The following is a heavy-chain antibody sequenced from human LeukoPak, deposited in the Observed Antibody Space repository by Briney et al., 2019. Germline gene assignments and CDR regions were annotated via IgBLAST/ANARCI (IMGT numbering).Heavy chain of an antibody. V-gene: IGHV4-34*01. Sequence: SETLSLTCAVYGGSFSGYHWNWIRQSPEKGLEWIGEINDRGHTNYNPSLKNRVTISVETSKNQFSLKLSSLTAVDTAVYYCARDPTTVVTTPYYFDFWGQGTLVTVSS. J-gene: IGHJ4*02. D-gene: IGHD4-23*01. CDR3: ARDPTTVVTTPYYFDF. CDR2: INDRGHT. CDR1: GGSFSGYH.